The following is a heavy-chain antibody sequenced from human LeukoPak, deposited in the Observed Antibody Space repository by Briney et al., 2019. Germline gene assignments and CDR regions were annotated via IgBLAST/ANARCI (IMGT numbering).Heavy chain of an antibody. CDR1: GYTSTGYY. CDR3: ARPRSMVRGVTDFDP. Sequence: GASVKVSCKASGYTSTGYYMHWVRQAPGQGLEWMGWINPNSGGTNYAQKFQGRVTMTRDTSISTAYMELSRLRSDDTAVYYCARPRSMVRGVTDFDPWGQGTLVTVSS. CDR2: INPNSGGT. J-gene: IGHJ5*02. V-gene: IGHV1-2*02. D-gene: IGHD3-10*01.